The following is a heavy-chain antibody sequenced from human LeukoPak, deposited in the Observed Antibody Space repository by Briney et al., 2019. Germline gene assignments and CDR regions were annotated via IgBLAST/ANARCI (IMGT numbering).Heavy chain of an antibody. J-gene: IGHJ4*02. CDR2: INWNGGST. Sequence: PGGSLRLSCIVSGFTFDDYGMTWVRQVPGKGLEWVSGINWNGGSTGYGDSVKGRFTISRDNAKNSLYLQMNSLRAEDTALYYCSRTSWDLRQDYTVSNYYDHWGQGTQVIVSS. CDR1: GFTFDDYG. D-gene: IGHD1-26*01. V-gene: IGHV3-20*04. CDR3: SRTSWDLRQDYTVSNYYDH.